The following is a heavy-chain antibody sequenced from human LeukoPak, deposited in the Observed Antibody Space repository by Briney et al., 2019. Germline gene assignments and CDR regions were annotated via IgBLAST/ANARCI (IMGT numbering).Heavy chain of an antibody. CDR1: GYTFTSYG. V-gene: IGHV1-18*01. D-gene: IGHD2-2*01. CDR2: ISAYNGNT. CDR3: ARDNIVVVPAAISDY. J-gene: IGHJ4*02. Sequence: ASVKVSCKASGYTFTSYGISWVRQAPGQGLEWMGWISAYNGNTNYAQKLQGRVTMTTDTSTRTAYMELRSLRSDDTAVYYCARDNIVVVPAAISDYWGQGTLVTVSS.